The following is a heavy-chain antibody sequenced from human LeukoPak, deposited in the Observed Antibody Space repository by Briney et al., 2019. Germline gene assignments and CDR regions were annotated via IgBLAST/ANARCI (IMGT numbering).Heavy chain of an antibody. V-gene: IGHV3-7*03. CDR3: AKDMVVAGNVGAIASDY. CDR2: IKQDGSEK. D-gene: IGHD6-19*01. J-gene: IGHJ4*02. CDR1: GFTFSSYW. Sequence: GGSLRLSCAASGFTFSSYWMSWVRQAPGKGLEWVANIKQDGSEKYYVDSVKGRFTISRDNAKNSLYLQVNSLRAEDTAVYYCAKDMVVAGNVGAIASDYWGQGTLVTVSS.